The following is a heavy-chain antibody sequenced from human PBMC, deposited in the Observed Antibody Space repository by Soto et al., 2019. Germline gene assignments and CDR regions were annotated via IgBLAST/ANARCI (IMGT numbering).Heavy chain of an antibody. D-gene: IGHD6-25*01. CDR3: AKVLPATCIEGGGDAFDI. V-gene: IGHV3-30*18. CDR2: ISYDGTNK. J-gene: IGHJ3*02. Sequence: QVQLVESGGGVVQPGRSLRLSCAASGFTFRSFGMHWIRQAPGKGLEWVALISYDGTNKYYADSVRGRFTISRDNSKNTLYLEMNTLRVEDTAVYYCAKVLPATCIEGGGDAFDIWGQGTMVTVSS. CDR1: GFTFRSFG.